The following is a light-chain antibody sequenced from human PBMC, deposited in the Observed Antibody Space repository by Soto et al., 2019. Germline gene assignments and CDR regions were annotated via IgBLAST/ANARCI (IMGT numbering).Light chain of an antibody. CDR1: QSISSW. V-gene: IGKV1-5*03. Sequence: DIQMTQSPSTLSASVGDRVTITCRASQSISSWLAWYQQKPGKAPKLLIYKASSLKSGVPSRFSGRGSGTEFTLTISSLQPDDFATYYCQQYNSYSRTFGQGTKVEIK. CDR2: KAS. CDR3: QQYNSYSRT. J-gene: IGKJ1*01.